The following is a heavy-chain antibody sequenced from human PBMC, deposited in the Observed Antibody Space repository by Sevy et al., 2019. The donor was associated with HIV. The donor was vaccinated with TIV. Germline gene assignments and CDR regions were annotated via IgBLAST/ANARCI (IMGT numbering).Heavy chain of an antibody. Sequence: SETLSLTCAVSGFSITTAYYWGWIRQPPGKGPEWIGSLYHSGSTSFNPSLKSRVTISVDTSKNHFSLKLSSVTAADTAVYYCARGDYYDTSGYYSYYFGSWGQGTLVTV. J-gene: IGHJ4*02. D-gene: IGHD3-22*01. CDR3: ARGDYYDTSGYYSYYFGS. CDR2: LYHSGST. CDR1: GFSITTAYY. V-gene: IGHV4-38-2*01.